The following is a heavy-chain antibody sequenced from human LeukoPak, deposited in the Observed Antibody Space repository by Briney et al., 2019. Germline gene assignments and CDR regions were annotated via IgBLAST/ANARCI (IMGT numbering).Heavy chain of an antibody. CDR2: ISSSGSTI. D-gene: IGHD5-12*01. Sequence: GGSLRLSCAASGFTFSSYEVNWVRQAPGKGLEWVSYISSSGSTIYYADSVKGRVTISRDNAKNSLYLQMNSLRAEDTAVYYCARDKGYAHAFDIWGQGTMVTVSS. J-gene: IGHJ3*02. V-gene: IGHV3-48*03. CDR1: GFTFSSYE. CDR3: ARDKGYAHAFDI.